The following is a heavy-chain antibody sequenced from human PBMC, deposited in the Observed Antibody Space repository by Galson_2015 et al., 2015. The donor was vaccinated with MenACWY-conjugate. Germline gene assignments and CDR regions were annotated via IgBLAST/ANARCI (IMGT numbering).Heavy chain of an antibody. CDR1: GYSFTSYY. J-gene: IGHJ4*02. CDR2: IDPTDSYT. V-gene: IGHV5-10-1*01. CDR3: ARHKGTWYFED. D-gene: IGHD6-13*01. Sequence: QSGAEVKKPGESLRISCKGSGYSFTSYYISWVRQMPGKGLEWMGRIDPTDSYTNYSPSVQGHVTISADKSVNTAYLQWSSSKASDTALYYCARHKGTWYFEDWGQGSLVTVSS.